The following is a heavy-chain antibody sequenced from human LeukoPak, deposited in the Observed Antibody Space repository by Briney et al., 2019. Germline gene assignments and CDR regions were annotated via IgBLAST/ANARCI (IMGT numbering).Heavy chain of an antibody. V-gene: IGHV3-53*01. CDR2: IYSGGST. Sequence: GGSLRLSCAASGFTVRSNYMTWVRQAPGKGLEWVSVIYSGGSTYYADSVKGRFTISRDNSKNTVFLQMNSLRAEDTAVYYCSLSILTASISDYWGQGTLVTVSS. CDR3: SLSILTASISDY. J-gene: IGHJ4*02. D-gene: IGHD3-9*01. CDR1: GFTVRSNY.